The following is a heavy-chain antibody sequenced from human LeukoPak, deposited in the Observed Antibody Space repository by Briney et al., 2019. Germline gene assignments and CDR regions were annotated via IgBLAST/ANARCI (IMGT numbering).Heavy chain of an antibody. Sequence: ASMKVSCKASGYTFTGYYMHWVRQAPGQGLEWMGWINPNSGGTNYAQKFQGWVTMTRDTSISTAYMELSRLRSDDTAVYYCARGSFYGDYVYYFDYWGQGTLVTVSS. V-gene: IGHV1-2*04. CDR1: GYTFTGYY. CDR3: ARGSFYGDYVYYFDY. D-gene: IGHD4-17*01. J-gene: IGHJ4*02. CDR2: INPNSGGT.